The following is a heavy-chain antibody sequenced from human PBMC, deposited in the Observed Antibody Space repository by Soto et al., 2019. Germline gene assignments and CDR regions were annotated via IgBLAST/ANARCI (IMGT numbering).Heavy chain of an antibody. V-gene: IGHV4-30-4*01. CDR2: IYYSGRT. Sequence: QVQLQESGPGLVKPSQTLSLTCTVSGGSISSGDYYWSWIRQPPGKGLEGIGYIYYSGRTYYNPSLKSRVTISVDTSKNQFSLKLSSVTAADTAVYYCASQSGYCSSTSCLDFDYWGQGTLVTVSS. D-gene: IGHD2-2*01. J-gene: IGHJ4*02. CDR3: ASQSGYCSSTSCLDFDY. CDR1: GGSISSGDYY.